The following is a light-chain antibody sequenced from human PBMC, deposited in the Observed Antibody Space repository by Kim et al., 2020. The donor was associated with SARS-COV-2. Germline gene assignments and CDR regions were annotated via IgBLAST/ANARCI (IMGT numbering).Light chain of an antibody. Sequence: ELTQPPSASGTPGQRVTISCSGSRSNIGGSFVNWYQQVPGTAPKLLIYNTHQRPSGVPDRFSGSQSGTSASLAISGLQSEDEAEYYCAVWDGSLNGPLFGGGTQLTVL. V-gene: IGLV1-44*01. CDR1: RSNIGGSF. CDR2: NTH. J-gene: IGLJ2*01. CDR3: AVWDGSLNGPL.